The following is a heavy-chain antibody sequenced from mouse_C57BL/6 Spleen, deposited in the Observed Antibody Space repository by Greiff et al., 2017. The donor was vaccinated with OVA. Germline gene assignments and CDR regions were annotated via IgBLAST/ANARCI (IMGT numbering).Heavy chain of an antibody. CDR3: TRDGGDASGYFDY. V-gene: IGHV5-9-1*02. CDR1: GFTFSSYA. D-gene: IGHD2-3*01. Sequence: EVQGVESGEGLVKPGGSLKLSCAASGFTFSSYAMSWVRQTPEKRLEWVAYISSGGDYIYYADTVKGRFTISRDNARNTLYLQMSSLKSEDTAMYYCTRDGGDASGYFDYWGQGTTLTVSS. CDR2: ISSGGDYI. J-gene: IGHJ2*01.